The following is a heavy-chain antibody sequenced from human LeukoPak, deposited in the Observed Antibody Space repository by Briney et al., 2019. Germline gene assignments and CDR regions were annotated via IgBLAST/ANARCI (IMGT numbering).Heavy chain of an antibody. J-gene: IGHJ4*02. CDR3: ARVAPGHDIGRGYFDY. Sequence: PGGSLRLSCAASGFTFSIYSMNWVRQAPGKGLEWISYITSSSGTIYYTDSVKGRFTISRDNAKNSLYLQMDSLRAEDTAVYYCARVAPGHDIGRGYFDYWGQGTLVTVSP. CDR2: ITSSSGTI. CDR1: GFTFSIYS. V-gene: IGHV3-48*01. D-gene: IGHD2-21*01.